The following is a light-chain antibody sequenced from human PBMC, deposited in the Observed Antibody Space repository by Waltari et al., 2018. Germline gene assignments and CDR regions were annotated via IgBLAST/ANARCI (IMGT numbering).Light chain of an antibody. Sequence: EIVLTQSPGTLSLSPGKRATLSCSASQSVSSSYLAWYQQKPGQAPMLLIYGASSRATGIPDRFSGSGSGTDFTLTISRLEPEDFAVYYCQQYGSSMWTFGQGTKVEIK. V-gene: IGKV3-20*01. CDR3: QQYGSSMWT. CDR1: QSVSSSY. CDR2: GAS. J-gene: IGKJ1*01.